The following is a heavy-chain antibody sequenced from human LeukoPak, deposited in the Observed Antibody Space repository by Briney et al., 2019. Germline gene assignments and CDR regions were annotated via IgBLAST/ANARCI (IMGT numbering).Heavy chain of an antibody. CDR2: RSIYNGNT. D-gene: IGHD6-6*01. CDR1: GYDFINYG. CDR3: ARGGPFPSGSSSREYYLDY. J-gene: IGHJ4*02. V-gene: IGHV1-18*01. Sequence: ASVRVSCKASGYDFINYGISWVRQTPGQGLEWMGWRSIYNGNTDYKLQGRVTMTTDTSTSTAYMEVRSLRSDDTAVYYCARGGPFPSGSSSREYYLDYWGQGTLVTVSS.